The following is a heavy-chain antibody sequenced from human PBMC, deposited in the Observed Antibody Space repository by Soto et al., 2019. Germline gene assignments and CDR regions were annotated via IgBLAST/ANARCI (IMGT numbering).Heavy chain of an antibody. CDR1: GFTFSSLA. Sequence: GGSLRLSCAASGFTFSSLAMSWVRQAPGKGLEWVSGISGSGGNTYYADSVKGRFTISRDNSKNTLYLQMNSLRAEDTAEYYCANPIYENFDYWGQGTLVTVSS. D-gene: IGHD3-3*01. CDR2: ISGSGGNT. V-gene: IGHV3-23*01. CDR3: ANPIYENFDY. J-gene: IGHJ4*02.